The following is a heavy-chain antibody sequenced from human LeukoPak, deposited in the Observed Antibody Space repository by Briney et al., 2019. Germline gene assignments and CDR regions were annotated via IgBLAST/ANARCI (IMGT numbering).Heavy chain of an antibody. CDR1: GGSISTSNYY. CDR2: IFYSGST. D-gene: IGHD3-16*01. J-gene: IGHJ4*02. CDR3: ARDWGGDY. V-gene: IGHV4-39*07. Sequence: SETLSLTCTVSGGSISTSNYYWGWIRQPPGKGLEWIGNIFYSGSTYYSPSVKSRVTISLDTSRNQFSLKLNSVTAADTAVYYCARDWGGDYWGQGTLVTVSS.